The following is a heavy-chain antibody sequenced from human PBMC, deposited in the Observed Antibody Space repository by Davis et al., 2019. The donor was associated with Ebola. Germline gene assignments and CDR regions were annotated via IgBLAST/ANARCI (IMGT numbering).Heavy chain of an antibody. CDR1: GYSFTSYW. J-gene: IGHJ4*02. V-gene: IGHV5-51*01. CDR3: ARQGSDILTGYYRGPDY. D-gene: IGHD3-9*01. CDR2: IYPGDSDT. Sequence: GESLKISCKGSGYSFTSYWIGWVRQMPGKGLEWMGIIYPGDSDTRYSPSFQGQVTISADWSISTAYLQSNYLKASDTAMYFCARQGSDILTGYYRGPDYWGQGTLVTVSS.